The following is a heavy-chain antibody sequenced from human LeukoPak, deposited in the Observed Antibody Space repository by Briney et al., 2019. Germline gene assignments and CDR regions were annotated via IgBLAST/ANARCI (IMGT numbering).Heavy chain of an antibody. Sequence: GGSLRLSCAASGFTFSDHFMTWIRQAPGKGLEWISYTSNSGSLIYYADSVKGRFTISRDNAKKSLYLQMNSLRAEDTAVYYCARARGWEPNYYYYYMDVWGKGTTVTVSS. CDR3: ARARGWEPNYYYYYMDV. V-gene: IGHV3-11*04. J-gene: IGHJ6*03. D-gene: IGHD1-26*01. CDR1: GFTFSDHF. CDR2: TSNSGSLI.